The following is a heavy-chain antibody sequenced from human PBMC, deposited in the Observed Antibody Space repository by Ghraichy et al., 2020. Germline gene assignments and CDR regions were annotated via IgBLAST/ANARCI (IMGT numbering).Heavy chain of an antibody. D-gene: IGHD1-1*01. CDR3: ARESQLERAGMDV. Sequence: GESLNISCAASGFTFSSYGMHWVRQAPGKGLEWVAVIWYDGSNKYYADSVKGRFTISRDNSKNTLYLQMNSLRAEDTAGYYCARESQLERAGMDVWGQGTTVTVSS. CDR1: GFTFSSYG. V-gene: IGHV3-33*01. CDR2: IWYDGSNK. J-gene: IGHJ6*02.